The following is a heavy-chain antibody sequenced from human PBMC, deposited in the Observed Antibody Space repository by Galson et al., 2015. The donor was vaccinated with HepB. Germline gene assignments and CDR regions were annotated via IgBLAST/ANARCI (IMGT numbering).Heavy chain of an antibody. Sequence: ETLSLTCAVYGGSFSGYYWSWIRQPPGKGLEWIGEINHSGSTNYNPSLKSRVTISVDTSKNQFSLKLSSVTAADTAVYYCARPLWRVARGGEQWLVQGNWFDPWGQGTLVTVSS. CDR2: INHSGST. J-gene: IGHJ5*02. D-gene: IGHD6-19*01. CDR3: ARPLWRVARGGEQWLVQGNWFDP. CDR1: GGSFSGYY. V-gene: IGHV4-34*01.